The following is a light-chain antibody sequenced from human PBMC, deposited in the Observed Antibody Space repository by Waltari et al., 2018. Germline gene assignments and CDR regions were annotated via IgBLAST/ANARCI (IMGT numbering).Light chain of an antibody. CDR2: AAS. CDR1: QSISNF. J-gene: IGKJ5*01. CDR3: QQSLNTPPT. Sequence: DIQMTQSPSSLSASVGDRVTITCRTSQSISNFLNWYQQKSWKAPKLLISAASSLQSGVSSRFSGSGSGTEFTLTINNLQPEDFATYYCQQSLNTPPTFGQGSRLDIK. V-gene: IGKV1-39*01.